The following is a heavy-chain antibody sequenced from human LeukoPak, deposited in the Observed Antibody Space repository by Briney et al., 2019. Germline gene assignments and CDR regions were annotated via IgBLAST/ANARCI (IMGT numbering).Heavy chain of an antibody. CDR3: ATRGAVADY. CDR1: GGTFSSYA. Sequence: GASVKVSCKASGGTFSSYAISWVRQAPGKGLEWMGGFDPEDGETIYAQKFQGRVTMTEDTSTDTAYMELSSLRSEDTAVYYCATRGAVADYWGQGTLVTVSS. CDR2: FDPEDGET. D-gene: IGHD6-19*01. V-gene: IGHV1-24*01. J-gene: IGHJ4*02.